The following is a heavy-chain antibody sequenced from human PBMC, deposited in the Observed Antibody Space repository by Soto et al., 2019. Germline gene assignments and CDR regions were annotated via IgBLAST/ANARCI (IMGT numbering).Heavy chain of an antibody. CDR2: ISGSGGST. D-gene: IGHD3-9*01. CDR1: GFTFSSYA. Sequence: GGSLRLSCAASGFTFSSYAMSWVRQAPGKGLEWVSAISGSGGSTYYADSVKGRFTISRDNSKNTLYLQMNSLRAEDTAVYYCAKDFGLRYFDWSQGTYYYGMDVWGQGTTVTVSS. CDR3: AKDFGLRYFDWSQGTYYYGMDV. J-gene: IGHJ6*02. V-gene: IGHV3-23*01.